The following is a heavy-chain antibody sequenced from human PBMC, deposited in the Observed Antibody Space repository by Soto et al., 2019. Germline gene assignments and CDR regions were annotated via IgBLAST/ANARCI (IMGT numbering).Heavy chain of an antibody. J-gene: IGHJ6*02. CDR1: GGSISSGGYY. Sequence: PSETLSLTCTVSGGSISSGGYYWSWIRQHPGKGLEWIGYINHSGSTNYNPSLKSRVTISVDTSKNQFSLKLSSVTAADTAVYYCARDYDILTGYYTPYYYGMDVWGQGTTVTVSS. CDR2: INHSGST. V-gene: IGHV4-31*03. CDR3: ARDYDILTGYYTPYYYGMDV. D-gene: IGHD3-9*01.